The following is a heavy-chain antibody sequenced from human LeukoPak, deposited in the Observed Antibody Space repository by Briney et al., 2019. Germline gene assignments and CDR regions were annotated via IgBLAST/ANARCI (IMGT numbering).Heavy chain of an antibody. J-gene: IGHJ4*02. CDR2: MNPNSGNT. D-gene: IGHD3-22*01. CDR3: ARGHYYDSRLDY. Sequence: ASVKVSCKASGYTFTSYDINWVRQATGQGLEWMGWMNPNSGNTGYAQKFQGRVTITRNTSISTAYMELSSLRSEDTAVYYCARGHYYDSRLDYWGQGTLVTVSS. V-gene: IGHV1-8*03. CDR1: GYTFTSYD.